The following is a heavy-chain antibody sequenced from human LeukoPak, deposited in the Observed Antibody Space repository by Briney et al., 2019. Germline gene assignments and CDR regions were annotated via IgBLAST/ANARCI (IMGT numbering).Heavy chain of an antibody. CDR2: ISYDGSNK. J-gene: IGHJ4*02. Sequence: GGSLRLSCVASGFILENHAMSWIRQAPGKGLEWVAVISYDGSNKCYADSVKGRFTISRDNSKNTLYLQMNSLRAEDTAVYYCARDTAAYGYWGQGTLVTVSS. V-gene: IGHV3-30*04. D-gene: IGHD3-16*01. CDR1: GFILENHA. CDR3: ARDTAAYGY.